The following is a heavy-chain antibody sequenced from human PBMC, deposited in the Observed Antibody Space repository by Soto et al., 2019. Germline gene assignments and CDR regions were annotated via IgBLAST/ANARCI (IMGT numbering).Heavy chain of an antibody. CDR3: VRDGTNTVRDWFDA. CDR1: GASISGFY. CDR2: IYATGTT. V-gene: IGHV4-4*07. Sequence: SETLSLTCPVSGASISGFYWSWIRKSAGKGLEWIGRIYATGTTDYNPSLKSRVMMSVDTSKKQFSLKLRSVTAADTAVYYCVRDGTNTVRDWFDAWGQG. J-gene: IGHJ5*02. D-gene: IGHD1-1*01.